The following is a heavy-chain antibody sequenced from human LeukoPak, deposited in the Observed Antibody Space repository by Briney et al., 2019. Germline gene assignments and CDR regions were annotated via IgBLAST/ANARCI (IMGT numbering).Heavy chain of an antibody. CDR2: VDREDGES. J-gene: IGHJ4*02. CDR3: ATSIGAFFPDK. V-gene: IGHV1-69-2*01. CDR1: GNTFSDFC. Sequence: ATVKISCKASGNTFSDFCIHWVRQTPEKGLEWMGRVDREDGESVYAEKWQGRVTMTADPSTDTGHMELSSLTFDDTAVYYCATSIGAFFPDKWGQGTLVTVSS. D-gene: IGHD2/OR15-2a*01.